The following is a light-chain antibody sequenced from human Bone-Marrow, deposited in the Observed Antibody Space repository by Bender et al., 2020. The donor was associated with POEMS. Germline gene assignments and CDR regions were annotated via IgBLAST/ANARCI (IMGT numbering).Light chain of an antibody. J-gene: IGLJ3*02. V-gene: IGLV1-44*01. CDR1: ASDRGTTP. Sequence: QSVLTQPPSASATPGQRVTISCSRSASDRGTTPINWYQHLPGTAPKLIIYNSDQRPSGVPDRFSGSMSGTSASLAITGLQAEDEADYYCQSFDSSLIASVFGGGTKLTVL. CDR2: NSD. CDR3: QSFDSSLIASV.